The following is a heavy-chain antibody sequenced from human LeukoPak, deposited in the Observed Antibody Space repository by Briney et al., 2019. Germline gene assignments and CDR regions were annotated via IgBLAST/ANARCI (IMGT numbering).Heavy chain of an antibody. Sequence: SETLSLTCALSGGSISSSNWWSWVRPPPGKGPEWIGEINYNGGNKHNPSLKSRVTISVDTSKNQFSLKLSSVTAADTAVYYCARVIIDCSSTSCYSMGLDYWGPGTLVTVSS. D-gene: IGHD2-2*02. V-gene: IGHV4-4*02. CDR2: INYNGGN. CDR1: GGSISSSNW. J-gene: IGHJ4*02. CDR3: ARVIIDCSSTSCYSMGLDY.